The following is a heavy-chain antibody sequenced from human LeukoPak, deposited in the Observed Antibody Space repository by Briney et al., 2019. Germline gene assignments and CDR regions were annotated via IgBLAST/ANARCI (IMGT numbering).Heavy chain of an antibody. Sequence: GGSLRLSCAASGFTFSNCEMNWVRLAPGKGLEWLSYISITGSETNYADSVKGRFTISRDNAKNSLYLQMNSLRAEDTAVYYCARAKVLLWFGESRVGPTRMDVWGKGTTVTVSS. CDR2: ISITGSET. D-gene: IGHD3-10*01. J-gene: IGHJ6*04. CDR1: GFTFSNCE. V-gene: IGHV3-48*03. CDR3: ARAKVLLWFGESRVGPTRMDV.